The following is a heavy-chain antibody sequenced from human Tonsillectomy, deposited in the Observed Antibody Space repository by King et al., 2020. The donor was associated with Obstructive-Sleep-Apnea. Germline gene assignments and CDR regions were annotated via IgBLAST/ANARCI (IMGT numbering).Heavy chain of an antibody. Sequence: LQLVQSGGGLVQPGGSLRLSCLASGFTFSRYAMNWVRQAPGKGLEYVSAISSSANDTFYADSVKGRFTISRDNSKSILYLQMSSLRPEDTAVYFCGSFLKFPGNFNYWGLGTLVTVSS. CDR3: GSFLKFPGNFNY. J-gene: IGHJ4*02. CDR1: GFTFSRYA. CDR2: ISSSANDT. V-gene: IGHV3-64D*08. D-gene: IGHD3-3*01.